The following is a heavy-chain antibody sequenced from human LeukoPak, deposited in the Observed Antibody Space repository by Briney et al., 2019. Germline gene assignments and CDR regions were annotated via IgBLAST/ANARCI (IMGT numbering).Heavy chain of an antibody. V-gene: IGHV4-34*09. CDR1: GGSFSGYY. CDR3: ARDRADCSSTSCYLDGYV. D-gene: IGHD2-2*01. J-gene: IGHJ4*02. CDR2: IYYSGST. Sequence: SETLSLTCAVYGGSFSGYYWSWIRQPPGKGLEWIGYIYYSGSTYYNPSLKSRVTISVDTSKNQFSLKLSSVTAADTAVYYCARDRADCSSTSCYLDGYVWGQGTLVTVSS.